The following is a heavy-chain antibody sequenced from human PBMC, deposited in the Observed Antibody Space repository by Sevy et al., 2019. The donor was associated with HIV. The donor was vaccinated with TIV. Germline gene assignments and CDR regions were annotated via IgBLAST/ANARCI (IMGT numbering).Heavy chain of an antibody. J-gene: IGHJ4*02. CDR1: GFTFGNYA. Sequence: GGSLRLSCAASGFTFGNYAMIWVRQTPGKGLEWVSYISGSGSTTYYAEYLKGRFTVSRDNSQNTLYLQMSSLRAEDTAIYYCAKDTRGYYRPIDYWGQGTLVTVSS. CDR2: ISGSGSTT. V-gene: IGHV3-23*01. CDR3: AKDTRGYYRPIDY. D-gene: IGHD3-22*01.